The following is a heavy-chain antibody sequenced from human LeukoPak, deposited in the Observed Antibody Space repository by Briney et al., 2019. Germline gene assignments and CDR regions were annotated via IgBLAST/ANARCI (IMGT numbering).Heavy chain of an antibody. CDR3: AKDRRIHYIAIFDY. J-gene: IGHJ4*02. Sequence: GGSLRLSCAASGFTFSSYAMSWVRQAPGKGLEWVSAISGSGGSTYYADSMKGRFTISRDNSKNTLYLQMNSLRAEDTAVYYCAKDRRIHYIAIFDYWGQGTLVTVSS. D-gene: IGHD6-13*01. CDR2: ISGSGGST. CDR1: GFTFSSYA. V-gene: IGHV3-23*01.